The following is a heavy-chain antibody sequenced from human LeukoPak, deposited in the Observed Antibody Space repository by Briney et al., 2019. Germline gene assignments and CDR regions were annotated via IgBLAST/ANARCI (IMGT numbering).Heavy chain of an antibody. D-gene: IGHD1-26*01. Sequence: GGSLRLSCAASGFTFSSYAMHWVRQAPGKGLEWVAVISYDGSNKYYADSVKGRFTISRDNSKNTLYLQMNSLRAEDTAVYYCARGSGGELLVRAAFDIWGQGTMVTVSS. CDR3: ARGSGGELLVRAAFDI. V-gene: IGHV3-30*04. J-gene: IGHJ3*02. CDR1: GFTFSSYA. CDR2: ISYDGSNK.